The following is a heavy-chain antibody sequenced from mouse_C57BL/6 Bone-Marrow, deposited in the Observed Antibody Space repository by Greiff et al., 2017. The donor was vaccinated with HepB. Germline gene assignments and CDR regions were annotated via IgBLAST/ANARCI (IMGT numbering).Heavy chain of an antibody. CDR2: IHPNSGST. V-gene: IGHV1-64*01. J-gene: IGHJ1*03. Sequence: QVQLQQPGAELVKPGASVKLSCKASGYTFTSYWMHWVKQRPGQGLEWIGMIHPNSGSTNYNEKFKSKATLTVDKSSSTAYMQLSSLTSEDSAVYYCAREGDYYCGSGYGGYWYFDVWGTGTTVTVSS. CDR1: GYTFTSYW. CDR3: AREGDYYCGSGYGGYWYFDV. D-gene: IGHD1-1*01.